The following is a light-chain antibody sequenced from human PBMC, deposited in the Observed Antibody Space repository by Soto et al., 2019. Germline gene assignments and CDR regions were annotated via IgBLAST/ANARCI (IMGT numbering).Light chain of an antibody. CDR1: SSNIGADYD. V-gene: IGLV1-40*01. J-gene: IGLJ3*02. CDR2: SNT. Sequence: QSVLTQPPSVSGAPGQRVTISCSGSSSNIGADYDVHWYQQLPETAPKLLIYSNTYRSSGVPGRFSASRSGTSASLAITGLQAEDDAHYFCQSYDNTLDNPVFGGGTKVTVL. CDR3: QSYDNTLDNPV.